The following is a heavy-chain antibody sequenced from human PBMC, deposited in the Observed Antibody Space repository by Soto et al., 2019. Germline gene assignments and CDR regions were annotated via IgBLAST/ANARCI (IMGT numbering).Heavy chain of an antibody. J-gene: IGHJ6*02. CDR2: IYYSGST. D-gene: IGHD2-21*01. V-gene: IGHV4-39*01. Sequence: QLQLQESGPGLVKPSETLSLTCTVSGGSISSSSYYWGWIRQPPGKGLEWIGSIYYSGSTYYNPSLKSRVTISVETSKNQFSLNLSSVTAEDTAVYYGARHLRRGPIVRGLDVWGQGTTVIVS. CDR1: GGSISSSSYY. CDR3: ARHLRRGPIVRGLDV.